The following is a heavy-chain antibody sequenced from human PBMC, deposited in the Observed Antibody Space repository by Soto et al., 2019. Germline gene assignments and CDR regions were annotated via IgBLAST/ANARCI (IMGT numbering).Heavy chain of an antibody. CDR1: GGSISSYY. J-gene: IGHJ2*01. CDR3: ASPATYFDL. V-gene: IGHV4-59*01. CDR2: IYYSGST. Sequence: QVQLQESGPGLVKPSETLSLTCTVSGGSISSYYWSWIRQPPGKGLEWIGYIYYSGSTNYNPSLKSRVTMSVATSKNQFSLNLRSVTAADTAVYYGASPATYFDLWGRGTLVTVSS.